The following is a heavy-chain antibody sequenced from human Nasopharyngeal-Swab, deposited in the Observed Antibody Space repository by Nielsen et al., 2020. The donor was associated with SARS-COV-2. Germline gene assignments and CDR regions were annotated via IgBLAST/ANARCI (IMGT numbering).Heavy chain of an antibody. CDR3: ARDRTQTIQRGVNYFFYYYMDV. V-gene: IGHV4-61*05. CDR1: GGSISSSSYY. J-gene: IGHJ6*03. Sequence: SETLSLTCTVSGGSISSSSYYWGWIRQPPGKGLEWFGSIYYSGSTNYNPSLKSRVTISVDTSKNQFSLKLSSVTAADTAVYYCARDRTQTIQRGVNYFFYYYMDVWGKGTTVTVSS. CDR2: IYYSGST. D-gene: IGHD2-21*01.